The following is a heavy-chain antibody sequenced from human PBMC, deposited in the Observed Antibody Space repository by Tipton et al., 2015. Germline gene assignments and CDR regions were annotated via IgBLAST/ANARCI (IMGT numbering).Heavy chain of an antibody. Sequence: SLRLSCAASGFTFSNYSMNWVRQAPGKGLEWVSYITGSSRTIYYADSVKGRFTISRDNAKNPLYLQMNSLRDEDTAVYYCARKSLLLDYWGQGTRVTVSS. D-gene: IGHD2-15*01. CDR2: ITGSSRTI. CDR3: ARKSLLLDY. V-gene: IGHV3-48*02. CDR1: GFTFSNYS. J-gene: IGHJ4*02.